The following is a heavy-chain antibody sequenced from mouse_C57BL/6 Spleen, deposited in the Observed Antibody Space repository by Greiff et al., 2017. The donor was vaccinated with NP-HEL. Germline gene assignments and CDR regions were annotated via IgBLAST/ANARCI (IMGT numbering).Heavy chain of an antibody. D-gene: IGHD1-1*01. CDR1: GFSLTSYG. V-gene: IGHV2-5*01. Sequence: QVQLQQSGPGLVQPSQSLSITCTVSGFSLTSYGVHWVRQSPGKGLEWLGVIWRGGSTDYNAAFMSRLSITKDNSKSQVFFKMNSLQADDTAIYYCAKGGFHYGSSYVYWYFDVWGTGTTVTVSS. CDR2: IWRGGST. CDR3: AKGGFHYGSSYVYWYFDV. J-gene: IGHJ1*03.